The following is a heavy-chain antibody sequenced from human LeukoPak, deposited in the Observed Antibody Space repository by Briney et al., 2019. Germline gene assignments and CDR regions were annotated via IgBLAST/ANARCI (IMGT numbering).Heavy chain of an antibody. V-gene: IGHV1-18*01. CDR3: ARGNGSIAVAGTPLDY. J-gene: IGHJ4*02. D-gene: IGHD6-19*01. Sequence: GASVTVSCKASGYTFTSYGISWVRQAPGQGLEWMGWISAYNGNTNYAQKLQGRVTMTTDTSTSTAYMELRSLRSDDTAVYYCARGNGSIAVAGTPLDYWGQGTLVTVSS. CDR2: ISAYNGNT. CDR1: GYTFTSYG.